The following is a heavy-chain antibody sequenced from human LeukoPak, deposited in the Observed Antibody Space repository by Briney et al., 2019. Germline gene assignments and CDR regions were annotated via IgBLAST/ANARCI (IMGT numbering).Heavy chain of an antibody. CDR1: GFTFSGYW. V-gene: IGHV3-7*01. CDR3: ARHGGYAFDY. J-gene: IGHJ4*02. Sequence: GGSLRLSCAASGFTFSGYWMSWVRQAPGKGLEWVANIKQDGSEKYYVDSVKGRFTISRDNAKNSLYLQMSSLRAEDTAVYYCARHGGYAFDYWGQGTLVTVSS. CDR2: IKQDGSEK. D-gene: IGHD5-12*01.